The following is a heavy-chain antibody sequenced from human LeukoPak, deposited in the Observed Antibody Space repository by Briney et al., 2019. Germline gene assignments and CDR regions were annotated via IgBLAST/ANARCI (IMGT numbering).Heavy chain of an antibody. CDR3: VGVRWFGGANWFDP. J-gene: IGHJ5*02. CDR1: GFTFSRCA. CDR2: ISSNGGST. V-gene: IGHV3-64D*09. Sequence: PGGSLRLSCSASGFTFSRCAMHWVRQAPGKGLEYVSAISSNGGSTYYADSVKGRFTISRDSSKNTVYLQMSSLRAEDTAVYFCVGVRWFGGANWFDPWGQGTLVTVSS. D-gene: IGHD3-10*01.